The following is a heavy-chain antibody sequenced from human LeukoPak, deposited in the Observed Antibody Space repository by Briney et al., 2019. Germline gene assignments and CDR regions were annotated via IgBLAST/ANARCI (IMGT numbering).Heavy chain of an antibody. V-gene: IGHV4-34*01. CDR3: ARGVSMVRGAPGRYFDL. Sequence: SETLSLTCAVYGGSFSGYYWSWIRQPPGKGLEWIGEINHSGSTNYNPSLKSQVTISVDTSKNQFSLKLSSVTAADTAVYYCARGVSMVRGAPGRYFDLWGRGTLVTVSS. CDR1: GGSFSGYY. D-gene: IGHD3-10*01. CDR2: INHSGST. J-gene: IGHJ2*01.